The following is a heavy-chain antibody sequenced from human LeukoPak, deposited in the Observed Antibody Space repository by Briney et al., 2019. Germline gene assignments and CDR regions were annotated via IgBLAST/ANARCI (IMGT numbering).Heavy chain of an antibody. CDR2: ISYDGTNK. Sequence: GGSLRLSCPASGFTFSTYGMHWVRQAPGKGLEWVAVISYDGTNKYYTDSVKGRFTISRDNSKNTLYLQMNSLRPEDTAVYYCAKDSLAGYLRGYFDDWGQGTQVTVSS. D-gene: IGHD3-9*01. J-gene: IGHJ4*02. CDR1: GFTFSTYG. CDR3: AKDSLAGYLRGYFDD. V-gene: IGHV3-30*18.